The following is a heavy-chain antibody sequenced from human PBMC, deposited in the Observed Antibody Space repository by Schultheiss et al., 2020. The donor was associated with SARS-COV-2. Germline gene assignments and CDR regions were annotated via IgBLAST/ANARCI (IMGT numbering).Heavy chain of an antibody. J-gene: IGHJ6*02. CDR2: ISSSSSYI. D-gene: IGHD7-27*01. CDR1: GFTFSSYS. V-gene: IGHV3-21*01. CDR3: ARELGIDYYYYGMDV. Sequence: GESLKISCAASGFTFSSYSMNWVRQAPGKGLEWVSSISSSSSYIYYADSVKGRFTISRDNAKNSLYLQMNSLRAEDTAVYYCARELGIDYYYYGMDVWGQGTTVTVSS.